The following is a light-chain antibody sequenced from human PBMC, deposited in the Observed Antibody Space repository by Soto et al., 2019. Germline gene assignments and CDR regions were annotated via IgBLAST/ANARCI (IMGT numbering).Light chain of an antibody. CDR2: AAS. J-gene: IGKJ3*01. CDR3: QQSYSTLT. Sequence: DIQMTQSPSSLSASVGDRVTITCRASQSISSYLNWYQQKPGKAPKLLIYAASSLQSGVPSRFSGSGSGTDFTLTISSLQPEDFATYYCQQSYSTLTVGAGTKVDIK. V-gene: IGKV1-39*01. CDR1: QSISSY.